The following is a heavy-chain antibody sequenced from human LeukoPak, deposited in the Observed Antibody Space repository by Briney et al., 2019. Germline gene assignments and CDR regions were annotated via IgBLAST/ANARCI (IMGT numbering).Heavy chain of an antibody. CDR3: ARGRVRRDVRIRGDAFDI. CDR2: ISYDGSNK. Sequence: GGSLRLSCAASGFTFSSYAMHWVRQAPGKGLEWVAVISYDGSNKYYADSVKGRFTISRDNSKNTLYLKMNSLRAEDTAVYCCARGRVRRDVRIRGDAFDIWGQGTMVTVSS. CDR1: GFTFSSYA. V-gene: IGHV3-30-3*01. J-gene: IGHJ3*02. D-gene: IGHD5-24*01.